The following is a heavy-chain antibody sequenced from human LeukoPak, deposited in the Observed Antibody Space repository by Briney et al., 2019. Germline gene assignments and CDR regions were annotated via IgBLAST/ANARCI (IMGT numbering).Heavy chain of an antibody. V-gene: IGHV4-4*07. CDR3: ARGLSSSWYGDAFDI. J-gene: IGHJ3*02. CDR2: IYTSGST. Sequence: SETLSLTCTVSGGSISSYYWSWIRQPAGKGLEWIGRIYTSGSTNYSPSLKSRVTMSVDTSKNQFSLKLSSVTAADTAVYYCARGLSSSWYGDAFDIWGQGTMVTVSS. CDR1: GGSISSYY. D-gene: IGHD6-13*01.